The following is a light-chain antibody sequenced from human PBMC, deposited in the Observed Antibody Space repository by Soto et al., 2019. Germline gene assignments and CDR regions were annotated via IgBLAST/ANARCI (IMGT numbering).Light chain of an antibody. V-gene: IGKV1-39*01. J-gene: IGKJ4*01. CDR1: QSIDKY. CDR2: AAS. Sequence: DIHISRSPSSLSASVGDRVTITCRASQSIDKYLNWYQQKPGKGPNLLIYAASNLRTGVPSRFSGSGSGTDFTLTISSLLPEDFATYFCQQSYSTPSLTFGGGTKVDIK. CDR3: QQSYSTPSLT.